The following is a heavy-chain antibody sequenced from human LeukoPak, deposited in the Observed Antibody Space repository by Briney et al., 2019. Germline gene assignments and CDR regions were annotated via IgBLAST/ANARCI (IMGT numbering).Heavy chain of an antibody. CDR2: IYYSGST. J-gene: IGHJ4*02. CDR1: RFTIRTYD. D-gene: IGHD2-15*01. CDR3: ARDVGGGPFFDY. V-gene: IGHV4-59*01. Sequence: PGESLRLSCSASRFTIRTYDMDCVRQAPGKGLEWIGYIYYSGSTDYNPSLKSRVTISLDTSKSQFSLMLTSVTAADTAVYYCARDVGGGPFFDYWGQGTLVTVSS.